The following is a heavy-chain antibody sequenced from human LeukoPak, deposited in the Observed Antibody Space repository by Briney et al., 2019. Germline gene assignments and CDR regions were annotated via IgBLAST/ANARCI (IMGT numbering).Heavy chain of an antibody. J-gene: IGHJ5*02. CDR3: AKTGVVLMWFDP. Sequence: SETLSLTCSVSGASISGDYWSWIRQPPGKSLEWIGYIYHSGRTTYNPSLESRVSIEVDKPKNQFSLRLNSVTAADTAVYYCAKTGVVLMWFDPWGQGIVVTVSA. D-gene: IGHD1-14*01. CDR1: GASISGDY. V-gene: IGHV4-59*12. CDR2: IYHSGRT.